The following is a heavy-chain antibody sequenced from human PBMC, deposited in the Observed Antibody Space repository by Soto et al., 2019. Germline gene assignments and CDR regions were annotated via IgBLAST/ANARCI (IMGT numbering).Heavy chain of an antibody. D-gene: IGHD6-13*01. CDR1: GCTFTSYD. CDR3: ARVGRRSSWYYYYYGMDV. Sequence: GASVKVSCKASGCTFTSYDINWVRQATGQGLEWMGWMNPNSGNTGYAQKFQGRVTMTRNTSISTAYMELSSLRSEDTAVYYCARVGRRSSWYYYYYGMDVWGQGTTVTVSS. V-gene: IGHV1-8*01. J-gene: IGHJ6*02. CDR2: MNPNSGNT.